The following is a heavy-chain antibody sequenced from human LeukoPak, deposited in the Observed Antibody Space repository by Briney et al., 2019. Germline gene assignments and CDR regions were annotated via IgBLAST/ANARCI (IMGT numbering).Heavy chain of an antibody. Sequence: PSETLSLTCTVSGGSISSSSYYWGWIRQPPGKGLESIGSIYYSGSTYYNPSLKSRVTISVDTSKNQFSLKLSSVTAADTAVYYCARQQEGCSYTENYFDYWGQGTLVTVSS. CDR3: ARQQEGCSYTENYFDY. CDR1: GGSISSSSYY. J-gene: IGHJ4*02. D-gene: IGHD5-18*01. V-gene: IGHV4-39*01. CDR2: IYYSGST.